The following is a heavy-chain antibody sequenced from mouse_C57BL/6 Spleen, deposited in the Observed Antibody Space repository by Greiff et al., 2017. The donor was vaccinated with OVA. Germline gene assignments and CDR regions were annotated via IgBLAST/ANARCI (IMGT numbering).Heavy chain of an antibody. CDR3: AKVYDGYPMDY. Sequence: QVQLQQSGAELVKPGASVKMSCKASGYTFTSYWITWVKQRPGQGLEWIGDIYPGSGSTNYNEKFKSKATLTVDTSSSTAYMQLSSLTSEDSAVYYCAKVYDGYPMDYWGQGTSVTVSS. J-gene: IGHJ4*01. CDR1: GYTFTSYW. CDR2: IYPGSGST. D-gene: IGHD2-3*01. V-gene: IGHV1-55*01.